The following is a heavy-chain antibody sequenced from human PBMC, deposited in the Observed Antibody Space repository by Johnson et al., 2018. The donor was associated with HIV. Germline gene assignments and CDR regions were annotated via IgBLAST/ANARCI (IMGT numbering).Heavy chain of an antibody. Sequence: VQLVESGGGLIQPGGSLRLSCAASGFTVSSNYMSWVRQAPGKGLEWVSVIYSGGSTYYADSVKGRFTISRDNSKNTLYLQMNSLRAEDTAVYYCAEEGLGYDSSGYYYVGDAFDIWGQGTMVTVSS. J-gene: IGHJ3*02. D-gene: IGHD3-22*01. CDR2: IYSGGST. CDR3: AEEGLGYDSSGYYYVGDAFDI. V-gene: IGHV3-53*01. CDR1: GFTVSSNY.